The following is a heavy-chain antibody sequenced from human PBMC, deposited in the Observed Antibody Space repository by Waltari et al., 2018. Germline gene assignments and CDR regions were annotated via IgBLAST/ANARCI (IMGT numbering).Heavy chain of an antibody. D-gene: IGHD3-22*01. Sequence: EVQLVESGGGLVQPGGSLRLSCAASGFTFSRYSMNWVRQAPGKGLGWVSYLSGSASSIYYADSVKGRFTLSRDNAKSSLFLHMTSLRAEDTAVYYCARDRGGDSSGLSPDAFDYWGQGTLVTVAP. CDR1: GFTFSRYS. CDR3: ARDRGGDSSGLSPDAFDY. CDR2: LSGSASSI. V-gene: IGHV3-48*04. J-gene: IGHJ4*02.